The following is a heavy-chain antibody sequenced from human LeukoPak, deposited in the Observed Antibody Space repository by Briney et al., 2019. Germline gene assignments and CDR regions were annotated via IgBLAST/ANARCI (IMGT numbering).Heavy chain of an antibody. Sequence: ASVKVSCKASVYSFIIYDISWVRQAPGQGVEWVGWMNLYSGNTGYAQKYKGKVTITRNTSTSTVYMELSSLRSEDTAVYYCARAGGREKWLDYYYYYMDVWGKGTAVTVSS. J-gene: IGHJ6*03. D-gene: IGHD6-19*01. CDR1: VYSFIIYD. V-gene: IGHV1-8*03. CDR2: MNLYSGNT. CDR3: ARAGGREKWLDYYYYYMDV.